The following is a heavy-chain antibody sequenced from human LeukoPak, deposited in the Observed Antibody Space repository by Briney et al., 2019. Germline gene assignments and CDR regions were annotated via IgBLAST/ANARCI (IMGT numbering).Heavy chain of an antibody. D-gene: IGHD3-10*01. V-gene: IGHV3-48*04. Sequence: GGSLRLSCAASGFTFSSYSMNWVRQAPGKGLEWVSYISSSSSTIYYADSVKGRFTISRDNAKNSLYLQMNSLRAEDTAVYYCARDGYMSGFGELFGIFDYWGQGTLVTVSS. CDR3: ARDGYMSGFGELFGIFDY. CDR2: ISSSSSTI. J-gene: IGHJ4*02. CDR1: GFTFSSYS.